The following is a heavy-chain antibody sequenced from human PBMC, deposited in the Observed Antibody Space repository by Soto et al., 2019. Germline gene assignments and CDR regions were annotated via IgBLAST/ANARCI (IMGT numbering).Heavy chain of an antibody. Sequence: VGSLRLSCASSGFPFSSYSMNWVRQAPGKGLEWVSSISSGSSYIYYAGSVKGRFTISRDNAKNSLYLQMNSLRVEDTAVYYCARATEATIGDTEYWGQGTLVIVSS. CDR2: ISSGSSYI. V-gene: IGHV3-21*01. CDR1: GFPFSSYS. J-gene: IGHJ4*02. CDR3: ARATEATIGDTEY. D-gene: IGHD5-12*01.